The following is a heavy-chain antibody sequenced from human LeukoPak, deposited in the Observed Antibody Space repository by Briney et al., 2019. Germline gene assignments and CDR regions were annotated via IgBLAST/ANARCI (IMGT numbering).Heavy chain of an antibody. V-gene: IGHV4-4*02. CDR1: GGSISSSNW. J-gene: IGHJ4*02. Sequence: SGTLSLTCAVSGGSISSSNWWSWVRQPPGKGLEWIGEIYHSGSTNYNPSLKSRVTISVDKSKNQFSLKLSSVTAADTAVYYCARRTYYYDSSGYYHDYWGQGTLVTVSS. CDR3: ARRTYYYDSSGYYHDY. CDR2: IYHSGST. D-gene: IGHD3-22*01.